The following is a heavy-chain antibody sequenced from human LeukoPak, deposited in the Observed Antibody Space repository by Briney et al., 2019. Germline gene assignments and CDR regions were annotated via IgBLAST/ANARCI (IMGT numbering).Heavy chain of an antibody. Sequence: ASVKVSCKASGYIFTGYYIHWVRQAPGQGLEWMGWINPNSGDTNYAQKFQGRVSMTGDTSISTAYMELSRLRSDDTAVYYCARTLVVINDAFDIWGQGTMVTVSS. CDR3: ARTLVVINDAFDI. CDR2: INPNSGDT. D-gene: IGHD3-22*01. CDR1: GYIFTGYY. J-gene: IGHJ3*02. V-gene: IGHV1-2*02.